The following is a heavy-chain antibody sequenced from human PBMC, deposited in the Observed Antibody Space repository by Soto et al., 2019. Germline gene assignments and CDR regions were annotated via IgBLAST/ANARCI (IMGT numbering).Heavy chain of an antibody. J-gene: IGHJ4*02. V-gene: IGHV3-53*04. D-gene: IGHD6-6*01. Sequence: GGSLRLSCAASGFTVSSNYMSWVRQAPGKGLEWVSVIYSGGSTYYADSVKGRFTISRHNSKNTLYLQMNSLRAEDTAVYYCARDSSVAARPHYYWGQGTLVTVSS. CDR1: GFTVSSNY. CDR3: ARDSSVAARPHYY. CDR2: IYSGGST.